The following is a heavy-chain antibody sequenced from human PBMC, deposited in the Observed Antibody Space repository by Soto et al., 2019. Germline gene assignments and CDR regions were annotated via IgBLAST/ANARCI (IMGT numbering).Heavy chain of an antibody. J-gene: IGHJ4*02. CDR2: IFSSGRT. V-gene: IGHV4-4*07. CDR3: AREGSYSAYNFAHGIQLWSFDF. Sequence: PSETLSLTCTDSGGSINIFYSGWVRQPAGKGLEWIWRIFSSGRTSFCPSRNSRVAMTVDTSKNHFSLNLSSVTAADMAVYYCAREGSYSAYNFAHGIQLWSFDFWGQGALVTVSS. D-gene: IGHD5-12*01. CDR1: GGSINIFY.